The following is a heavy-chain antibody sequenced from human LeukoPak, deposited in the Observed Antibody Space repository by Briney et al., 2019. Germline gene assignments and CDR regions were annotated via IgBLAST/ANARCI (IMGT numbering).Heavy chain of an antibody. CDR3: ATRISSSWYPLRY. V-gene: IGHV3-30*01. Sequence: GGSLRLSCAASGFTFSSYAMHWVRQAPGKGLEWVAVISYDGSNKYYADSVKGRFTISRDNSKNTLYLQMNSLRAEDTAVYYCATRISSSWYPLRYWGQGTLVTVSS. CDR2: ISYDGSNK. J-gene: IGHJ4*02. D-gene: IGHD6-13*01. CDR1: GFTFSSYA.